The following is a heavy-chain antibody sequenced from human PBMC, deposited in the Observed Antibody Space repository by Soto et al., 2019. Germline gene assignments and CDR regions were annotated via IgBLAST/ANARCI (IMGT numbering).Heavy chain of an antibody. CDR2: IDESGNYI. D-gene: IGHD2-2*01. V-gene: IGHV3-21*01. J-gene: IGHJ4*02. CDR3: ARDESAGSSIRY. CDR1: GSTFSNYG. Sequence: EVQVVESGGGLVKPGGSLRLSCTASGSTFSNYGMNWVRQAPGKGLEWVSSIDESGNYIYYADSVQGRFIISRDNVKNSLSLQMNSLRAGDPAVYFCARDESAGSSIRYWGQGTLVTVSS.